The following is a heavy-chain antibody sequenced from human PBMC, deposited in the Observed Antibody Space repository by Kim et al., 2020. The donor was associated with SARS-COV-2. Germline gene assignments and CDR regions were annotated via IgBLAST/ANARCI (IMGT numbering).Heavy chain of an antibody. CDR1: GFTVSSNY. CDR2: IYSDGTT. V-gene: IGHV3-53*01. D-gene: IGHD1-26*01. CDR3: ARGSGNAFDI. J-gene: IGHJ3*02. Sequence: GGSLRLSCAASGFTVSSNYMSWVRQAPGKGLEWVSVIYSDGTTYYAAAVKDRFTISRHNSKNTLYLQMKSLRAEDTTVYYCARGSGNAFDIWGQGTMVAV.